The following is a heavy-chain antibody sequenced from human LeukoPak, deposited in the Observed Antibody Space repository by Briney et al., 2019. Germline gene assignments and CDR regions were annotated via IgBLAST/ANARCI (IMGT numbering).Heavy chain of an antibody. CDR3: ARDRRIVGAATRGAFDI. J-gene: IGHJ3*02. V-gene: IGHV3-74*01. CDR1: GFTFSSYW. D-gene: IGHD1-26*01. Sequence: GGSLTLSCAASGFTFSSYWMNWVRQAPGKGLVWVSRRNGDGSDIRYADSVKGRFTISRDNAKSTLYLQMNGLTAEDTALYYCARDRRIVGAATRGAFDIWGHGTKVTVSS. CDR2: RNGDGSDI.